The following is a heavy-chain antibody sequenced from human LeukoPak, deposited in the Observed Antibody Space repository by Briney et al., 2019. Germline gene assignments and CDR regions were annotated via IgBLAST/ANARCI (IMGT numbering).Heavy chain of an antibody. V-gene: IGHV1-2*02. Sequence: ASVKVSCKASGYTFTGYYMHWVRQAPGQGLEWMGWINPNSGGTNYAQKFQGRVTMTRDTSISTAYMELSRLRSDDTAVYYCARVEMYSSSGLFDYWGQGTLVTVSS. J-gene: IGHJ4*02. CDR1: GYTFTGYY. D-gene: IGHD6-6*01. CDR3: ARVEMYSSSGLFDY. CDR2: INPNSGGT.